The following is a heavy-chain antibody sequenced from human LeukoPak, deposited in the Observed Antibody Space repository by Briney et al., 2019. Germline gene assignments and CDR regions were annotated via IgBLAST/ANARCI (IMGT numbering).Heavy chain of an antibody. J-gene: IGHJ4*02. V-gene: IGHV3-23*01. CDR3: AKVLQWEQLRFDY. D-gene: IGHD1-26*01. CDR2: ICVSGGST. CDR1: GFTFRGYA. Sequence: GGSLRLSRAASGFTFRGYAMSCVPPTPGEGRGWVSAICVSGGSTYYADSVKGRFTISRDNSKNTLYLQMNSLRAEDTAVYYCAKVLQWEQLRFDYWGQGTLVTVSS.